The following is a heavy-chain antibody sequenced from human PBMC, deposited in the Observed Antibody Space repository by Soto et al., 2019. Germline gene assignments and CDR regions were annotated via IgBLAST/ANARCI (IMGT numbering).Heavy chain of an antibody. D-gene: IGHD2-2*01. CDR1: GGSISSSSYY. Sequence: NPSETLSLTCTVSGGSISSSSYYWGWIRQPPGKGLEWIGSIYYSGSTYYNPSLKSRVTISVDTSKNQFSLKLSSVTAADTAVYYCARGYCSSTSCYLYYMDVWGKGTTVNVSS. J-gene: IGHJ6*03. CDR2: IYYSGST. CDR3: ARGYCSSTSCYLYYMDV. V-gene: IGHV4-39*01.